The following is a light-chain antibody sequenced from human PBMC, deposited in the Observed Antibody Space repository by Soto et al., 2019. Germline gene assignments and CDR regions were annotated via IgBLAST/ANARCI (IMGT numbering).Light chain of an antibody. Sequence: DIVMTQSPLSLPVTPGEPASISCRSSENLLYDNGYIYVDWYVKKPGQSPQLLIYLGSNLASGVPDRFSGSGSGTEFTLRISRVEAEDVGVYYCMQTLRIPRTFGGGTKVELK. J-gene: IGKJ4*01. CDR3: MQTLRIPRT. CDR1: ENLLYDNGYIY. CDR2: LGS. V-gene: IGKV2-28*01.